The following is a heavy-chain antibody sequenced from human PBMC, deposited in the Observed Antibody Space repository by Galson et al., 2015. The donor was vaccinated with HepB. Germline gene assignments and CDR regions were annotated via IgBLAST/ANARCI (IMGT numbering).Heavy chain of an antibody. CDR2: ISGGGHNT. CDR1: GFSFDTYA. D-gene: IGHD3-3*01. V-gene: IGHV3-23*01. Sequence: SLRLSCAASGFSFDTYAMSWVRQAPGKGLEGVSSISGGGHNTYYADAVRGRFTISRDNSNNTVYLQMNSLRGEDTAMYYCAKDPDFDFYSEKSTTFDYWGRGTLVTVSS. J-gene: IGHJ4*02. CDR3: AKDPDFDFYSEKSTTFDY.